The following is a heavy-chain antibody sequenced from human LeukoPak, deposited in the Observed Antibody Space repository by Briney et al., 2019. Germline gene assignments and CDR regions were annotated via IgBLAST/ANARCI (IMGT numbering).Heavy chain of an antibody. Sequence: PSETLSLTCAVYGGSFSGYYWSWIRQPPGKGLEWIGEISHSGSTNYNPSLKSRVTISVDTSKNQFSLKLSSVTAADTAVYYCARGTMVPGVSAAKKKYYFDYWGQGTLVTVSS. J-gene: IGHJ4*02. D-gene: IGHD3-10*01. V-gene: IGHV4-34*01. CDR1: GGSFSGYY. CDR3: ARGTMVPGVSAAKKKYYFDY. CDR2: ISHSGST.